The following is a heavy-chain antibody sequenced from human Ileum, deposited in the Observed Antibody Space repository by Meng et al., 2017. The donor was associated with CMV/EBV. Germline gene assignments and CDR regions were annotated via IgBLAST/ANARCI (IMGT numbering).Heavy chain of an antibody. CDR1: YY. Sequence: YYWSWIRQPPGKGLEWIGEINHSGSTNYNPSLKSRVTISVDTSKNQFSLKLSSVTAADTAVYYCARGRRTAPYCSSTSCYTSRLDPWGQGTLVTVSS. V-gene: IGHV4-34*01. CDR3: ARGRRTAPYCSSTSCYTSRLDP. D-gene: IGHD2-2*02. J-gene: IGHJ5*02. CDR2: INHSGST.